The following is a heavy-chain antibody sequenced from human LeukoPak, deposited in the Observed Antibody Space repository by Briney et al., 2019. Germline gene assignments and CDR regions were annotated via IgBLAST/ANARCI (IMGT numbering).Heavy chain of an antibody. CDR3: ARDGVYYYDSSGYYFEY. D-gene: IGHD3-22*01. J-gene: IGHJ4*02. Sequence: ATVKVFYKASGYTFTRYGISWVRQAPGQGLEWMGWISDNNVNTNYAQKFQGRVTMSTDTSTNTAYMELRSLRSDDTAVYYCARDGVYYYDSSGYYFEYWGQGTLVTVSS. CDR1: GYTFTRYG. V-gene: IGHV1-18*01. CDR2: ISDNNVNT.